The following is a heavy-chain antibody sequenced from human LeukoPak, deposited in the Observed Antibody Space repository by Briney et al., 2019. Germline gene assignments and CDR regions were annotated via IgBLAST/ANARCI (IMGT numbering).Heavy chain of an antibody. J-gene: IGHJ6*04. Sequence: GGSLRLSCAASGFTFSSYSMNWVRQAPGKGLEWVSYISSSGSTIYYADSVKGRFTISRDNAKNSLYLQMNSLRAEDTAVYYCARDEGSGWSPGYYYYGMDVWGKGTTVTVSS. CDR1: GFTFSSYS. D-gene: IGHD6-19*01. CDR2: ISSSGSTI. CDR3: ARDEGSGWSPGYYYYGMDV. V-gene: IGHV3-48*04.